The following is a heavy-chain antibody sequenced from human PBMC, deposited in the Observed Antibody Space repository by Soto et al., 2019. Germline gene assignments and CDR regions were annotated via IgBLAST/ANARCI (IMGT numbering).Heavy chain of an antibody. D-gene: IGHD3-10*01. CDR2: IDKVGTDS. V-gene: IGHV3-74*01. J-gene: IGHJ6*03. Sequence: EVQLVESGGGLVQPGGSLRLSCAASEFTFSGRSVHWVRQAPGKGLVWVSGIDKVGTDSTYADSVKGRFTSSRDNAKNTAYLQMTTLRVEDTAVYYCARGWFGPEVWGKGTTVTVSS. CDR3: ARGWFGPEV. CDR1: EFTFSGRS.